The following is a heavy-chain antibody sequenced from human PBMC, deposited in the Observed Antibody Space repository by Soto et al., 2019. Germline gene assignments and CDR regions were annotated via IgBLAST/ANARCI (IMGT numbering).Heavy chain of an antibody. D-gene: IGHD6-19*01. CDR2: TYYRSNWRH. V-gene: IGHV6-1*01. J-gene: IGHJ4*02. CDR3: ARGVAGSGFDL. CDR1: GDSVSSNTAA. Sequence: SQTLSLTCAISGDSVSSNTAAWNWIRSSPSRGLEWLGRTYYRSNWRHDYAVSVKSRITVNPDTSKNHFSLQLDSVTPDDTAVYYCARGVAGSGFDLWGQGTLVTVSS.